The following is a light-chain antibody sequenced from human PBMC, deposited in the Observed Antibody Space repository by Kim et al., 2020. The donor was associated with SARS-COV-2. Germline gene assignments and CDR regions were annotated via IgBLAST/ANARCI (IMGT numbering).Light chain of an antibody. CDR2: DAS. Sequence: EIVLTQSPATLSLSPGERATLSCRASQSISTYLAWYQQKPGQAPRLLIYDASNGATGVPARFSGSGSGTDFTLTISSLEPEDFAYYYCQQRRDWPLTFGGGTKVDIK. J-gene: IGKJ4*01. CDR3: QQRRDWPLT. V-gene: IGKV3-11*01. CDR1: QSISTY.